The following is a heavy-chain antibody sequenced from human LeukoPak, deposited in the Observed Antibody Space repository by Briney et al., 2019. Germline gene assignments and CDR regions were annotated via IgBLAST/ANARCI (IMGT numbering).Heavy chain of an antibody. Sequence: SVKVSCKASGGTFSSYAISWVRQAPGQGLEWMGGIIPIFGTANYAQKFQGRVTITTDESTSTAYMELSSLRSEDTAVYYCARGLLTIFGVGIDLDVWGKGTTVTVSS. V-gene: IGHV1-69*05. CDR1: GGTFSSYA. CDR2: IIPIFGTA. D-gene: IGHD3-3*01. CDR3: ARGLLTIFGVGIDLDV. J-gene: IGHJ6*04.